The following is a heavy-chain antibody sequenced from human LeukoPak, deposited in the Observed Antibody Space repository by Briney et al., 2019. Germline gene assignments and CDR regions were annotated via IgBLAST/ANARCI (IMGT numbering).Heavy chain of an antibody. V-gene: IGHV1-2*02. CDR3: ARGGPYSSSWVSFDY. D-gene: IGHD6-13*01. CDR2: INPNSGGT. J-gene: IGHJ4*02. CDR1: GYTFTGYY. Sequence: GASVKVSCKASGYTFTGYYMHWVRQAPGQGLEWMGWINPNSGGTNYAQKFQGRVTMTRDTSISTAYMELSRLRSDDTAVYYCARGGPYSSSWVSFDYWGQGTLVTVSS.